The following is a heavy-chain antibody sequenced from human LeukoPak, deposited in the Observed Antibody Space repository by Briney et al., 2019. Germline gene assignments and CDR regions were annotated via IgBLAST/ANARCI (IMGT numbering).Heavy chain of an antibody. CDR3: ARTHDYNNHRFDY. Sequence: KPSETLSLTCAVYGGSFSGYYWNWIRQAPEKGLEWIGTMYYSSTFYNSSLKSRVTISVDTSKNQFSLRLSSVTAADTAVYYCARTHDYNNHRFDYWGQGTLVTVSS. CDR1: GGSFSGYY. D-gene: IGHD4-11*01. J-gene: IGHJ4*02. V-gene: IGHV4-34*01. CDR2: MYYSST.